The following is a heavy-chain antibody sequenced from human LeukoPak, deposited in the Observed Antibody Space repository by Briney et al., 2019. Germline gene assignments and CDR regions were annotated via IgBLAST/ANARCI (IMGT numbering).Heavy chain of an antibody. CDR3: ARMSWGTNVRIIHFDY. D-gene: IGHD3-16*01. J-gene: IGHJ4*02. CDR2: IYPGDSDT. Sequence: GESLKISCKGSGYSFNTYWIGWVRQMPGKGLEWMGVIYPGDSDTTYSTSFQGQVTISADKSISTAYLQWSTLKASDTAIYYCARMSWGTNVRIIHFDYWGQGTLVTVSS. V-gene: IGHV5-51*01. CDR1: GYSFNTYW.